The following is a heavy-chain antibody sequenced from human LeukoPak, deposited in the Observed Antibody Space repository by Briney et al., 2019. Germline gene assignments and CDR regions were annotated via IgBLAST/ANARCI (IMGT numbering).Heavy chain of an antibody. D-gene: IGHD3-10*01. V-gene: IGHV3-11*01. Sequence: GGSLRLSCAASGFTFSDYYMSWIRQAPGKGLEWVSYISSSGSTIYYADSVKGRFTISRDNAKNSLYLQMNSLRAEDTAVYYCATVYYYGSGSPLYYFDYWGQGTLVTVSS. CDR3: ATVYYYGSGSPLYYFDY. CDR2: ISSSGSTI. J-gene: IGHJ4*02. CDR1: GFTFSDYY.